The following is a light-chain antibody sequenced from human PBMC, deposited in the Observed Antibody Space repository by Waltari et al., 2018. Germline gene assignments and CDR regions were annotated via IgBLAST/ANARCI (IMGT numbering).Light chain of an antibody. Sequence: DIQMTQSPSTLSASVGDRVTITCRASQSISSWLAWYQQEPGKAPKLLIYKSSSLESGVPSRFSGSGSGTEFTLTISSLQPDDFATYYCQQYNIYWTFGQGTKVEIK. CDR3: QQYNIYWT. CDR2: KSS. CDR1: QSISSW. V-gene: IGKV1-5*03. J-gene: IGKJ1*01.